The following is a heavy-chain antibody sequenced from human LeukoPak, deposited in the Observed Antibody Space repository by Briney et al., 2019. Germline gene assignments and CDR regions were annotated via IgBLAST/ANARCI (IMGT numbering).Heavy chain of an antibody. Sequence: NPGGSLRLSCAASGFTFSNAWMSWVRQAPGKGLEWVGRIKSKTDGGTTDYAAPVKGRFTISRDDSKNTLYLQMNSLKTEDTAVHYCTTDRVGYYGSGSYFADYWGQGTLVTVSS. D-gene: IGHD3-10*01. V-gene: IGHV3-15*01. CDR1: GFTFSNAW. J-gene: IGHJ4*02. CDR3: TTDRVGYYGSGSYFADY. CDR2: IKSKTDGGTT.